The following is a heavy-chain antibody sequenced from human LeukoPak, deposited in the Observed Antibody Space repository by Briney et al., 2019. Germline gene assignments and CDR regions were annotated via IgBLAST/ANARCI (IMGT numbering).Heavy chain of an antibody. J-gene: IGHJ3*02. Sequence: ASVKVSCKASGYTFTGYYIHWVRQAPGQGLEWMGWINPNSGGTNYAQKFQGRVTMTRDTSISTAYMELSRLRSDDTAVYYCAREGDCSGGGCYGAFDIWGQGTMVTVSS. CDR3: AREGDCSGGGCYGAFDI. V-gene: IGHV1-2*02. D-gene: IGHD2-15*01. CDR1: GYTFTGYY. CDR2: INPNSGGT.